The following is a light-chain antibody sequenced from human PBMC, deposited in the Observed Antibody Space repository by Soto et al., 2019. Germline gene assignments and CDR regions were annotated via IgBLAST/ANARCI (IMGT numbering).Light chain of an antibody. Sequence: SVLTQSPGTLSLSPGEGAILSCRTSQSISSTYLAWYQQRPGQAPRLLIYAASSRATGIPDRFSGSGSGTDFTLTISRLEPEDFAVYYCQQYFGSLYTFGQGTKLEIK. CDR3: QQYFGSLYT. CDR1: QSISSTY. V-gene: IGKV3-20*01. J-gene: IGKJ2*01. CDR2: AAS.